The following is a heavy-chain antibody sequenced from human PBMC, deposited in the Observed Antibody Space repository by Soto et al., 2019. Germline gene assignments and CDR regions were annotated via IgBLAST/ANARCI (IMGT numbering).Heavy chain of an antibody. Sequence: KVSCKASGFTFTSSAMQWVRQARGQRLEWIGWIVVGSGNTNYAQKFQERVTITRDMSTSTAYMELSSLRSEDTAVYYCAAAEWFGEPYYYYYGMDVWGQGTTVTVSS. CDR1: GFTFTSSA. V-gene: IGHV1-58*02. CDR2: IVVGSGNT. CDR3: AAAEWFGEPYYYYYGMDV. D-gene: IGHD3-10*01. J-gene: IGHJ6*02.